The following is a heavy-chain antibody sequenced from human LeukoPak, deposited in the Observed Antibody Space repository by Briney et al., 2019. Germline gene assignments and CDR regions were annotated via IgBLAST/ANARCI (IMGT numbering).Heavy chain of an antibody. CDR2: ISYDGSNK. CDR1: GFTFGSYA. V-gene: IGHV3-30*04. CDR3: ARVGIAAAGTPYAFDI. Sequence: PGGSLRLSCAASGFTFGSYAMHWVRQAPGKGLEWVAVISYDGSNKYYADSVKGRFTISRDNSKNTLYLQMNSLRAEDTAVYYCARVGIAAAGTPYAFDIWGQGTMVTVSS. D-gene: IGHD6-13*01. J-gene: IGHJ3*02.